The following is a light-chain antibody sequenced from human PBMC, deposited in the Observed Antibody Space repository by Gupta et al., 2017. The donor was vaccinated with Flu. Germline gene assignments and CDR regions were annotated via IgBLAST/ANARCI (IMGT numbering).Light chain of an antibody. CDR1: QDVSSW. J-gene: IGKJ2*01. CDR3: QQVNSYSVT. CDR2: RTS. V-gene: IGKV1-5*03. Sequence: PSTLSASVGDSVTITCRASQDVSSWLAWYQQRPGKAPRLLIYRTSNLQSGVSSRFSGSGSGTEYTLTITSLQPDDFATYYCQQVNSYSVTFGQGTKLEIK.